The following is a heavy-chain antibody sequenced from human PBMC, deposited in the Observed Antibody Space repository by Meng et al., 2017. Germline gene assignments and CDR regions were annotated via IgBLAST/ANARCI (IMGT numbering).Heavy chain of an antibody. Sequence: QVQRHQWLRGLLHTSAPLSLTCAGYGGSCIGYYGSWIRQPPGKGLEWIGEINHSGSTNYNPSLKSRVTISVDTSKNQFSLKLSSVTAADTAVYYCARVPGGIGAADYWGQGTLVTVSS. CDR3: ARVPGGIGAADY. D-gene: IGHD3-10*01. V-gene: IGHV4-34*01. J-gene: IGHJ4*02. CDR1: GGSCIGYY. CDR2: INHSGST.